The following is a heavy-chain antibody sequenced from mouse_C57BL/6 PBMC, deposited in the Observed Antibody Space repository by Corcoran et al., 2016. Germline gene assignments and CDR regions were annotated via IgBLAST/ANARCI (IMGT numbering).Heavy chain of an antibody. CDR1: GYTFTDYY. CDR3: ARRGSVTGLGY. V-gene: IGHV1-76*01. Sequence: QVQLKQSGAELVRPGASVKLSCKASGYTFTDYYINWVKQRPGQGLEWIARIYPGSGNTYYNEKFKGKATLTAEKSSSTAYMQLSSLTSEDSAVDFCARRGSVTGLGYWGQGTTLTVSS. CDR2: IYPGSGNT. D-gene: IGHD4-1*01. J-gene: IGHJ2*01.